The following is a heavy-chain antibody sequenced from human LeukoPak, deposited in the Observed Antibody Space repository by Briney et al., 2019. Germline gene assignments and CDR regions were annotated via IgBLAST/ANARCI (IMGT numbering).Heavy chain of an antibody. D-gene: IGHD4-17*01. J-gene: IGHJ4*02. Sequence: GGPLRLSCAASGFTFSSNGIHWVRQAPGKGLEWVAVIWYDGSKKYYADSVKGRFTISRDNSKNMLYLQMDSLRAEDTALYYCVRDYGDYFDYWGQGTLVTVSS. CDR1: GFTFSSNG. CDR3: VRDYGDYFDY. CDR2: IWYDGSKK. V-gene: IGHV3-33*01.